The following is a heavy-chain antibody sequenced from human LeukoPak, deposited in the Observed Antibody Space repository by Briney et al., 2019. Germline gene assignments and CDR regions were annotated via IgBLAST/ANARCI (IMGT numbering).Heavy chain of an antibody. CDR3: ARHPYGDHEPYDY. CDR1: GGSISSSSYY. CDR2: IYYSGCT. J-gene: IGHJ4*02. D-gene: IGHD4-17*01. V-gene: IGHV4-39*01. Sequence: KPSETLSLTCTVSGGSISSSSYYWGWIRQPPEKGLEWIGSIYYSGCTYYNPSLKSRVTISVDTSKNQFSLKLSSVTAADTAVYYCARHPYGDHEPYDYWGQGTLVTVSS.